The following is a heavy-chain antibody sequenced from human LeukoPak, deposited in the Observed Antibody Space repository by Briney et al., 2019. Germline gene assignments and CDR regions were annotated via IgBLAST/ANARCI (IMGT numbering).Heavy chain of an antibody. V-gene: IGHV3-74*01. J-gene: IGHJ4*02. D-gene: IGHD6-19*01. CDR1: GFTFSSYW. Sequence: PGGSLRLSCAASGFTFSSYWMHWVRQAPGKGLVWVSRINSDGSSTSYADSVKGRFTISRDNSKNTLYLQMNSLRAEDTAIYYCAKDFGSAFGWSPFDYWGQGTLVTVSS. CDR3: AKDFGSAFGWSPFDY. CDR2: INSDGSST.